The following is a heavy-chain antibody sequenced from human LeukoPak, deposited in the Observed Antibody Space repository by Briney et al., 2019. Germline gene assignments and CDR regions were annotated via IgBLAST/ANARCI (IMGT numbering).Heavy chain of an antibody. Sequence: PGGSLRLSCTTSEFTFSNYWMHWVRQVPGKGLVWVSRIDTYGSTTNYADSVKGRFTISRDNAKNTLYLQMNSLRAEDTALYYCAKDISPLYGSGSYSDYWGQGTLVTVSS. CDR1: EFTFSNYW. CDR2: IDTYGSTT. V-gene: IGHV3-74*01. CDR3: AKDISPLYGSGSYSDY. J-gene: IGHJ4*02. D-gene: IGHD3-10*01.